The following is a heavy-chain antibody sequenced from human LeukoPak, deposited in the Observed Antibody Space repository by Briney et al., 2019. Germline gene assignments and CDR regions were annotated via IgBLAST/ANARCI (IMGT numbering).Heavy chain of an antibody. Sequence: GGSLRLSCAASGFTFSSYEMNWVRQAPGKELEWVSYISSGSTIYDADSVKGRFTISRDNAKNSLYLQMNSLRAEDTAVYYCARESIAVAGAPFDYWGQGTLVTVSS. V-gene: IGHV3-48*03. J-gene: IGHJ4*02. D-gene: IGHD6-19*01. CDR3: ARESIAVAGAPFDY. CDR1: GFTFSSYE. CDR2: ISSGSTI.